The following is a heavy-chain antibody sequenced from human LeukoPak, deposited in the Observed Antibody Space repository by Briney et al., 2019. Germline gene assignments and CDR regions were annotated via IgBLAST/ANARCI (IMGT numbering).Heavy chain of an antibody. V-gene: IGHV4-39*07. D-gene: IGHD3-22*01. CDR2: IYYSGST. CDR1: GGSISSSSYY. Sequence: SETLSLTCTVSGGSISSSSYYWGWIRQPPGKGLEWIGSIYYSGSTYYNPSLKSRVTISVDTSKNQFSLKLSSVTAADTAVYYCARDYYDSSGYYPTYFDYWGQGTLVTVSS. J-gene: IGHJ4*02. CDR3: ARDYYDSSGYYPTYFDY.